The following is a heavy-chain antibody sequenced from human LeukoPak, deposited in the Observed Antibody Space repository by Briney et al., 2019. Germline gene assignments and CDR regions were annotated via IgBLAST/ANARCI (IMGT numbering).Heavy chain of an antibody. CDR2: INPNSGGT. CDR1: GYTFTGYY. J-gene: IGHJ6*03. Sequence: ASVKVSCKASGYTFTGYYMHWVRQAPGQGLEWMGWINPNSGGTNYAQKFQGRVTMTRDTSISTAYMELSRLRSDDTAVYYGARGSGGGSYYGYYYYYMDVWGKGTTVTVSS. CDR3: ARGSGGGSYYGYYYYYMDV. V-gene: IGHV1-2*02. D-gene: IGHD1-26*01.